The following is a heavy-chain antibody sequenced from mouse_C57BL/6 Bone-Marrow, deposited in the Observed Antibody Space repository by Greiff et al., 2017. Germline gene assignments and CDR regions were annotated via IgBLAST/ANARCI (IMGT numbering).Heavy chain of an antibody. CDR3: ARRRLLLHY. J-gene: IGHJ2*01. CDR1: GYTFSDYG. V-gene: IGHV5-17*01. CDR2: ISSGSSNI. D-gene: IGHD2-3*01. Sequence: EVKLVESGGCLVKPGGSLKLSCAASGYTFSDYGIHWVRQDPEKGLEWVAYISSGSSNISYADTVKGRFTISRENAKNPLSVKMTSLRSEDQAMYCCARRRLLLHYWGPGATLPASS.